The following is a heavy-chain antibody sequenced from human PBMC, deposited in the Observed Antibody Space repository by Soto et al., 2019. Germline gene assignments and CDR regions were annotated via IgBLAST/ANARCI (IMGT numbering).Heavy chain of an antibody. V-gene: IGHV1-8*01. J-gene: IGHJ6*02. CDR2: MNPNSGNT. Sequence: ASVKVSCKASGYTFTSYDINWVRQATGQGLEWMGWMNPNSGNTGYAQKFRGKVTMTRNTSISTAYMELSSLRSEDTAVYYCARGLGWELLVDYYYYGMDVWGQGTTVTVSS. CDR1: GYTFTSYD. D-gene: IGHD1-26*01. CDR3: ARGLGWELLVDYYYYGMDV.